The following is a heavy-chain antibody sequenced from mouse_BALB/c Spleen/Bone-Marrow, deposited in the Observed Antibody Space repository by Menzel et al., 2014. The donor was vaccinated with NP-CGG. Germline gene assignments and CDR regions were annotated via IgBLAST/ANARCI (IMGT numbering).Heavy chain of an antibody. V-gene: IGHV10-1*02. J-gene: IGHJ3*01. Sequence: VESGGGLVQPKGSLKLSCAASGFTFNTYAMNWVRQAPGKGLEWVARIRSKSNNYATYYADSVKDRFTISRDDSQSMLYLQMNNLKTEDTAMYHCVRQNYDYAWFAYWGQGTLVTVSA. CDR2: IRSKSNNYAT. D-gene: IGHD2-4*01. CDR3: VRQNYDYAWFAY. CDR1: GFTFNTYA.